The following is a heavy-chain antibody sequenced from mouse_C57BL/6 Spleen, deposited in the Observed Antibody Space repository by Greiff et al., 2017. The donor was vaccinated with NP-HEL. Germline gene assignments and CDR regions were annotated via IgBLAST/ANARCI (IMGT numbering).Heavy chain of an antibody. CDR1: GYTFTSYW. J-gene: IGHJ3*01. V-gene: IGHV1-64*01. D-gene: IGHD3-2*02. CDR3: ARGGDSSGPAWFAY. CDR2: IHPNSGST. Sequence: QVQLQQPGAELVKPGASVKLSCKASGYTFTSYWMHWVKQRPGQGLEWIGMIHPNSGSTNYNEKFKSKATLTVDKSSSTAYMQLSSLTSEDSAVYYCARGGDSSGPAWFAYWGQGTLVTVSA.